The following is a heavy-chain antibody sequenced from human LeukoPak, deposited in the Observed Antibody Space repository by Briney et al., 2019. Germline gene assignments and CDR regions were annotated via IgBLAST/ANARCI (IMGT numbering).Heavy chain of an antibody. J-gene: IGHJ6*03. D-gene: IGHD5-12*01. V-gene: IGHV1-18*01. Sequence: ASVKVSCKASGYTFTSYGISWVRQAPGQGLEWMGWISAYNGNTNYAQKLQGRVTMTTDTSTSTAYMELRSLRSDDTAVYYCARDGGVGYSGYDHWGPGYYYYYMDVWGKGTTVTVSS. CDR1: GYTFTSYG. CDR2: ISAYNGNT. CDR3: ARDGGVGYSGYDHWGPGYYYYYMDV.